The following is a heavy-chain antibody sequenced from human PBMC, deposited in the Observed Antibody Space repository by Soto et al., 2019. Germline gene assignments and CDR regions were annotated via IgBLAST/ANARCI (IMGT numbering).Heavy chain of an antibody. CDR1: GYTLTELS. D-gene: IGHD6-13*01. J-gene: IGHJ6*02. CDR3: ATATIQRGSSWYPASNYYYYGMDV. Sequence: ASVKVSCKVSGYTLTELSMHWVRQAPGKGLEWMGGFDPEGGETIYAQKFQGRVTMTEDTSTDTAYMELSSLRSEDTAVYYCATATIQRGSSWYPASNYYYYGMDVWGQGTTVTVSS. V-gene: IGHV1-24*01. CDR2: FDPEGGET.